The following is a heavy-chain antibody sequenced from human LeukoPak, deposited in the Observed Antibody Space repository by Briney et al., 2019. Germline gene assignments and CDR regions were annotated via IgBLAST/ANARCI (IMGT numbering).Heavy chain of an antibody. Sequence: PGGSLRLPCAASGFTFSSYAMSWVRQAPGKGMEWVSTISGSGGSTYYADSVKGRFTISRDNSKNTLYLQMNSLRAEDMAVYYCAMASSTSSGWFDPWGQGTPVTVSS. V-gene: IGHV3-23*01. CDR1: GFTFSSYA. D-gene: IGHD2-2*01. J-gene: IGHJ5*02. CDR3: AMASSTSSGWFDP. CDR2: ISGSGGST.